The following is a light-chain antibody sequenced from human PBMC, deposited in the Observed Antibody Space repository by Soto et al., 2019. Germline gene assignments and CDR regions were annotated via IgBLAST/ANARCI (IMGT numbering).Light chain of an antibody. Sequence: QSALTQPRSVSGSPGQSVTISCTGTSSDVGRYRYVSWYQQHPGKAPKFMIYDVDKRPSGVPDRFSGSKSGNTASLTISGLQAEDEADYYCCSYADNYPILFGEGTKVTVL. J-gene: IGLJ2*01. CDR3: CSYADNYPIL. V-gene: IGLV2-11*01. CDR2: DVD. CDR1: SSDVGRYRY.